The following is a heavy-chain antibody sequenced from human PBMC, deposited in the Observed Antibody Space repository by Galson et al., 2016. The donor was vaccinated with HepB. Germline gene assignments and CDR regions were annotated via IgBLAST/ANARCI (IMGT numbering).Heavy chain of an antibody. CDR3: ARDDRWYYYDSSGYYYGAFDM. CDR1: GFTVSRHS. Sequence: SLRLSCAGSGFTVSRHSMNWVRQAPGKGLEWISYISITSTTKYYADSVKGLFTISRDNAKNSLYLQMNSLRDEDTAVYYCARDDRWYYYDSSGYYYGAFDMWGQGTMVAVSS. V-gene: IGHV3-48*02. J-gene: IGHJ3*02. D-gene: IGHD3-22*01. CDR2: ISITSTTK.